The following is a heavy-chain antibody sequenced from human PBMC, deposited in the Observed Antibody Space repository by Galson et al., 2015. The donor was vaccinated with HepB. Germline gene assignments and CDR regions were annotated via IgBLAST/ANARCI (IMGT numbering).Heavy chain of an antibody. CDR2: IWYDGSNQ. V-gene: IGHV3-33*08. CDR1: GFTFNSYG. CDR3: ARDVTGRSGWPLHFDY. D-gene: IGHD6-19*01. J-gene: IGHJ4*02. Sequence: LRLSCAASGFTFNSYGMHWVRQAPGKGLEWVAVIWYDGSNQYYADSVKGRFTISRDNSKNTLFLQMNNLRVEDTALYYCARDVTGRSGWPLHFDYWGQGSLVTVSS.